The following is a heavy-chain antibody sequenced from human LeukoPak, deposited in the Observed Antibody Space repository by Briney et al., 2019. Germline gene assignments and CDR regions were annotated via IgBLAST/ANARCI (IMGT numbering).Heavy chain of an antibody. CDR2: IRYDGENK. V-gene: IGHV3-30*02. CDR3: AKTESGWSGSLDY. CDR1: GFIFSNYG. Sequence: GGSLRLSCAASGFIFSNYGMHWVRQAPGKGLEWVAFIRYDGENKYYADSVKGRFTISRDNSKNTMDLQMNSLRGEDTAVYYRAKTESGWSGSLDYWGQGTLVTVSS. J-gene: IGHJ4*02. D-gene: IGHD6-19*01.